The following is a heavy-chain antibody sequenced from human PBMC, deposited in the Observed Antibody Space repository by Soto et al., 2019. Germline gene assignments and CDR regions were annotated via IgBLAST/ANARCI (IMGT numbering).Heavy chain of an antibody. J-gene: IGHJ6*02. V-gene: IGHV3-15*01. D-gene: IGHD6-13*01. Sequence: GGSLRLSCAASGFTFSNAWMSWVRQAPGKGLEWVGRIKSKTDGGTTDYAAPVKGRFTISRDDSKNTLYLQMNSLKTEDTAVYYCTTDPSPLAAAGTPYYYYGMDVWGQGTTVTVSS. CDR3: TTDPSPLAAAGTPYYYYGMDV. CDR1: GFTFSNAW. CDR2: IKSKTDGGTT.